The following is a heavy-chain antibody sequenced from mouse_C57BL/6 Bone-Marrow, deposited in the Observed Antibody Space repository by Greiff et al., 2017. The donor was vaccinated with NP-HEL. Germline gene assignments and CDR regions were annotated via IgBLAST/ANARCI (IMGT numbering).Heavy chain of an antibody. V-gene: IGHV1-4*01. J-gene: IGHJ2*01. CDR2: INPSSGYT. Sequence: VQLKQSGAELARPGASVKMSCKASGYTFTSYTMHWVKQRPGQGLEWIGYINPSSGYTKYNQKFKDKATLTADKSSSTAYMQLSSLTSGDSAVYYCARPIYDGYYGFDYWGQGTTLTVSS. D-gene: IGHD2-3*01. CDR1: GYTFTSYT. CDR3: ARPIYDGYYGFDY.